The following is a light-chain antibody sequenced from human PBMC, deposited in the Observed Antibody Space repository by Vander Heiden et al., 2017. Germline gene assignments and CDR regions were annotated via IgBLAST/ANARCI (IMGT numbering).Light chain of an antibody. J-gene: IGLJ2*01. V-gene: IGLV1-44*01. CDR3: AAWDDSLNGVV. Sequence: QSVLTQPPSASETPGQRVTISRSGSSSNIGSKTVNWYQQLPGTAPKLLIYSNNQRPSGVPDRFSGSKSGTSASLAISGLQSEDEADYYCAAWDDSLNGVVFGGGTKLTVL. CDR1: SSNIGSKT. CDR2: SNN.